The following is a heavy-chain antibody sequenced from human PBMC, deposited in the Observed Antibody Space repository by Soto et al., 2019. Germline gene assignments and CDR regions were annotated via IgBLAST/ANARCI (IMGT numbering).Heavy chain of an antibody. J-gene: IGHJ3*01. V-gene: IGHV3-53*01. CDR3: ATGHEREHAYDV. CDR1: GLTVSGKKY. D-gene: IGHD1-1*01. CDR2: LYDVDGS. Sequence: DVQLVESGGGLMQPGESLRLSCAASGLTVSGKKYVAWVRQAPGKGLEWVSALYDVDGSFYADSVKGRFTTSSDSSKTTVYLQMNGLRPDDTAVYDCATGHEREHAYDVWGQGTTVTVSS.